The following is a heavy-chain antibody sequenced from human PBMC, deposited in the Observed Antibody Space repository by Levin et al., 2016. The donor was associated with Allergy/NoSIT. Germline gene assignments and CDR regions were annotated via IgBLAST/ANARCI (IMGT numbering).Heavy chain of an antibody. CDR2: ISYSGSTI. Sequence: GGSLRLSCAASGFTFSDYYMTWIRQAPGKGLEWVSYISYSGSTIYYADSVKGRFTISRDNAKNSLYLQMNSLRAEDTAVYYCVRESLVGATYYYGLNVWGQGTTVTVSS. CDR1: GFTFSDYY. J-gene: IGHJ6*02. D-gene: IGHD1-26*01. CDR3: VRESLVGATYYYGLNV. V-gene: IGHV3-11*01.